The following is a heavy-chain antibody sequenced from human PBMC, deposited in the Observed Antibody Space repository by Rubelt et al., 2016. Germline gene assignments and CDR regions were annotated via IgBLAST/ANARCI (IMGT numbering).Heavy chain of an antibody. CDR1: GGSLSTTTYF. V-gene: IGHV4-39*07. Sequence: QVQLQESGPELVKPSETLSLTCTVSGGSLSTTTYFWGWIRQPPGKGLEWIATIYYSGTTYYNASLKSRVTISVDTTKNQFSLRLSSVTAADTAVYYCAREELGIGDAFDIWGQGTMVTVSS. D-gene: IGHD7-27*01. CDR2: IYYSGTT. J-gene: IGHJ3*02. CDR3: AREELGIGDAFDI.